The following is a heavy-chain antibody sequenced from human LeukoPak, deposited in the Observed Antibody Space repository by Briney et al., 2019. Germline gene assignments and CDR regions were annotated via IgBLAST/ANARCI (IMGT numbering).Heavy chain of an antibody. Sequence: ASVKVSCTASGYTFTSYGISWVRRAPGQGLEWMGWISAYNGNTNYAQKLQGRVTMTTDTSTSTAYMELRSLRSDDTAVYYCARQQWLVLYYYYGMDVWGQGTTVTVSS. J-gene: IGHJ6*02. CDR2: ISAYNGNT. D-gene: IGHD6-19*01. V-gene: IGHV1-18*01. CDR3: ARQQWLVLYYYYGMDV. CDR1: GYTFTSYG.